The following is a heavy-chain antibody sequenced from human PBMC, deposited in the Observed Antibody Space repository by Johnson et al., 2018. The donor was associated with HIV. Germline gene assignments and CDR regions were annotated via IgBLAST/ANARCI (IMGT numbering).Heavy chain of an antibody. Sequence: VQLVESGGRVVRPGGSLRLSCAASGLSVSINYITWVRQAPGKGLEWVSVIHSGGSTYYADSVEGRFTISSDNSKNTVLLQMNSLRVEDTAVYYCARGGHCGGDCAGAKQALDIWGQGTRVTVSS. CDR2: IHSGGST. D-gene: IGHD2-21*01. J-gene: IGHJ3*02. V-gene: IGHV3-53*01. CDR1: GLSVSINY. CDR3: ARGGHCGGDCAGAKQALDI.